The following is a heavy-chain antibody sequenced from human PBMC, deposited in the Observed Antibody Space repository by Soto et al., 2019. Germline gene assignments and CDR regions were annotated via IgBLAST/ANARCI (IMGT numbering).Heavy chain of an antibody. D-gene: IGHD3-3*01. CDR1: GGSVSSGSYY. V-gene: IGHV4-61*01. CDR3: ARGGSGERNDFWSGYHDY. J-gene: IGHJ4*02. Sequence: QVQLQESGPGLVKPSETLSLTCTVSGGSVSSGSYYWSWIRQPPGKGLEWIGYIYYSGSTNYNPSLKSRVTISVDTSKNQFSLKLSSVTAADTAVYYCARGGSGERNDFWSGYHDYWGQGTLVTVSS. CDR2: IYYSGST.